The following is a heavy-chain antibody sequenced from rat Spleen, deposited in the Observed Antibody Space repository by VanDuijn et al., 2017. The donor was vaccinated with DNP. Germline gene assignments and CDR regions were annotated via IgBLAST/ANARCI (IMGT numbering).Heavy chain of an antibody. J-gene: IGHJ4*01. CDR3: ARVQLGYYALDA. D-gene: IGHD5-1*01. V-gene: IGHV5-7*01. CDR2: ISPSGSRP. CDR1: GFTFSDYY. Sequence: EVQLVESGGGLVQPGRSLRLSCAASGFTFSDYYMAWVRQAPKKGLEWVAAISPSGSRPYSPDSVKGRFTISRDTAKSSLYLQMNSLKSEDTATYYCARVQLGYYALDAWGQGTSVTVSS.